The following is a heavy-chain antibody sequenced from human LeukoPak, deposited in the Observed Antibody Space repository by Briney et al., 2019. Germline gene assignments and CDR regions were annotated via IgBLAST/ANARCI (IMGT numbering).Heavy chain of an antibody. CDR3: ARGGGYCSSTSCFDY. J-gene: IGHJ4*02. Sequence: GSSVKVSCKASGGTFSSYAISWVRQAPGQGLEWMGGIIPIFGTAYYAQKFQGRVTITADESTSTAYMELSSLRSEDTAVYYCARGGGYCSSTSCFDYWGQGTLVTVSS. CDR1: GGTFSSYA. CDR2: IIPIFGTA. D-gene: IGHD2-2*03. V-gene: IGHV1-69*01.